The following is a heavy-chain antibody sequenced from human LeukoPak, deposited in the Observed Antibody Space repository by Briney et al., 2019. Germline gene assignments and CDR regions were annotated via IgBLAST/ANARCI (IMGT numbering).Heavy chain of an antibody. V-gene: IGHV3-23*01. CDR3: AKTRLVATINYFDY. CDR1: GFTFSSYA. Sequence: GGSLRLSCAASGFTFSSYAMGWVRQAPGKGLEWVSAISGSGGSTYYADSVKGRFTISRDNSKNTLYLQMNSLRAEDTAVYYCAKTRLVATINYFDYWGQGTLVTVSS. D-gene: IGHD5-12*01. CDR2: ISGSGGST. J-gene: IGHJ4*02.